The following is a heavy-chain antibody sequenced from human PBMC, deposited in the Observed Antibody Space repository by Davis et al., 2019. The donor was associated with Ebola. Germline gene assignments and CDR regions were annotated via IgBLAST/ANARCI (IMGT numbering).Heavy chain of an antibody. CDR1: GFTFSSYG. CDR2: ISYDGSNK. D-gene: IGHD3-3*01. V-gene: IGHV3-30*03. J-gene: IGHJ5*02. CDR3: ARGITIFGVGNWFDP. Sequence: GGSLRLSCAASGFTFSSYGMHWVRQAPGKGLEWVAVISYDGSNKYYADSVKGRFTISRDNSKNTLYLQMNSLRAEDTAVYYCARGITIFGVGNWFDPWGQGTLVTVSS.